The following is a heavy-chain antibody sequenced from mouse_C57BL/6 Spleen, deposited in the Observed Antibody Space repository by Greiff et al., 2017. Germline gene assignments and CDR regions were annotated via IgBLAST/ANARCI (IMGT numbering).Heavy chain of an antibody. CDR1: GFSLSSSG. CDR3: AKHDWSYSLDY. D-gene: IGHD2-12*01. J-gene: IGHJ2*01. Sequence: VPLQESGPGLVAPSQSLSITCTVSGFSLSSSGVSWVRQPPGKGLEWLGVIWGDGGTNYHSALISRLSISKDNSTRKGFLEQNSVQTDDTATCFCAKHDWSYSLDYWGQGTTVTVSS. V-gene: IGHV2-3*01. CDR2: IWGDGGT.